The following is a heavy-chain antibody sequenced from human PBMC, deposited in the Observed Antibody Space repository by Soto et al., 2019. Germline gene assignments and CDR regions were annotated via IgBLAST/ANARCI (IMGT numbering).Heavy chain of an antibody. CDR1: GGTFSSNV. D-gene: IGHD3-22*01. CDR3: ARHSASSGLPPYFDF. CDR2: IIPILDMT. V-gene: IGHV1-69*02. J-gene: IGHJ4*02. Sequence: QVHLVQSGAEMKKPGSSVKVSCKTSGGTFSSNVISWLRQAPGQGPEWIGRIIPILDMTKYAQKFEGRLTITADKATSTVYMELSSLRSDETAIYYCARHSASSGLPPYFDFWGQGTLVTVSS.